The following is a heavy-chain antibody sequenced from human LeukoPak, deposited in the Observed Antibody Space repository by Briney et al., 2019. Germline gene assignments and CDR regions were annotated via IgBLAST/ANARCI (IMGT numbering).Heavy chain of an antibody. Sequence: ASVKVSCKTSGGTFNNSAISWVRQAPGQGLEWLGGIMPLFGTAGYAQKFQGRVTITKDEPTRTVYLELTSLTSDDTAVYYCARDVHGDYGSGWFDPWGQGTLVSVSS. CDR3: ARDVHGDYGSGWFDP. V-gene: IGHV1-69*05. D-gene: IGHD4-17*01. J-gene: IGHJ5*02. CDR1: GGTFNNSA. CDR2: IMPLFGTA.